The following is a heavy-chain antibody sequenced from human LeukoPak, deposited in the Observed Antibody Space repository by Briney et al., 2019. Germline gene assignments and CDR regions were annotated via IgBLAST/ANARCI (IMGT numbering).Heavy chain of an antibody. CDR1: GGSISSYY. V-gene: IGHV4-59*08. J-gene: IGHJ4*02. CDR2: IYYSGYT. Sequence: SETLSLTCTVSGGSISSYYWSWIRQPPGKGLEWIGYIYYSGYTNYNPSPKSRVTISVDTSKNQFSLKLSSVTAADKAVYYCARHEYSGSYIDYWGQGTLGTVSS. D-gene: IGHD1-26*01. CDR3: ARHEYSGSYIDY.